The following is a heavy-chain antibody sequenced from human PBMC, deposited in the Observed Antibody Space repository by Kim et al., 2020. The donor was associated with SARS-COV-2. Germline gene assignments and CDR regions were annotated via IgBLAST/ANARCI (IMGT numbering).Heavy chain of an antibody. Sequence: GESLKISCKGSGYTFMKYWIGWVRQKPGEGLEWLGIIYPDDSHTAYSPSFQGQATIWADKSIATAYLEWSRVRASDTAIYYCTRQSYNSPYAMDVWGQGTTVIVSS. J-gene: IGHJ6*02. CDR3: TRQSYNSPYAMDV. CDR1: GYTFMKYW. V-gene: IGHV5-51*01. CDR2: IYPDDSHT. D-gene: IGHD2-2*01.